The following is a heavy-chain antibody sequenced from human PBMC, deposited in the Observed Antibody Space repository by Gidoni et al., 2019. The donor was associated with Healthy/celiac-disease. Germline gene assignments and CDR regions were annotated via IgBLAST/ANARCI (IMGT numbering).Heavy chain of an antibody. Sequence: QVQLVQSGAEVKKPGASVKVSCKASGYTFTGYYMHWVRQAPGQGLEWMGWINPNSGGTNYAQKFQGWVTMTRDTSISTAYMELSRLRSDDTAVYYCARGSTPPRYNWNDEFDYWGQGTLVTASS. D-gene: IGHD1-1*01. CDR2: INPNSGGT. J-gene: IGHJ4*02. V-gene: IGHV1-2*04. CDR1: GYTFTGYY. CDR3: ARGSTPPRYNWNDEFDY.